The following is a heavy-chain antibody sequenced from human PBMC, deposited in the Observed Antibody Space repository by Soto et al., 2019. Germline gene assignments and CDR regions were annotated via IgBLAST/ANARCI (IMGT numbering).Heavy chain of an antibody. CDR1: GYTFTNYY. Sequence: GASVKVSCKASGYTFTNYYMHWVRQAPGQGLEWMGIIYPSGGSTRNAQKFQGRVTMTRDTSTSTVYMELSSLRSEDRAVYYCARVFSGPMDYWGRGTLVTVSS. D-gene: IGHD3-10*01. V-gene: IGHV1-46*01. CDR2: IYPSGGST. CDR3: ARVFSGPMDY. J-gene: IGHJ4*02.